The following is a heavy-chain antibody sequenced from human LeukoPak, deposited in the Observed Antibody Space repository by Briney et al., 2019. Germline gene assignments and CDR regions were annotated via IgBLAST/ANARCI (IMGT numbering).Heavy chain of an antibody. J-gene: IGHJ3*01. V-gene: IGHV3-15*01. CDR1: GFTFTYAW. CDR3: AKDRPIDDSSGSPHAFDV. CDR2: IKTKTDGGTT. D-gene: IGHD3-22*01. Sequence: PGGSLRLSCAASGFTFTYAWMSWVRQAPGKGLEWVGRIKTKTDGGTTDYAAPVKGRFTISRDDLKNTVYLQMNSLKTEDTAVYYCAKDRPIDDSSGSPHAFDVWGQGTMVTVSS.